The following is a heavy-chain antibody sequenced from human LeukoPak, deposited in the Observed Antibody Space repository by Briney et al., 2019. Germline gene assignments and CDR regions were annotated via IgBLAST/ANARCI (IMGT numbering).Heavy chain of an antibody. CDR3: GRGLAVVPAGLTDV. CDR1: VFTFSNYW. J-gene: IGHJ6*04. Sequence: GGSLRLSCAASVFTFSNYWMHWVRQTPGKGLMWVSRIKTDGSSTTYADSVKGRFTISRDNAKNTLYLQMNSLRVDDTAVYYCGRGLAVVPAGLTDVCGKGTTVTVSS. V-gene: IGHV3-74*01. CDR2: IKTDGSST. D-gene: IGHD2-2*01.